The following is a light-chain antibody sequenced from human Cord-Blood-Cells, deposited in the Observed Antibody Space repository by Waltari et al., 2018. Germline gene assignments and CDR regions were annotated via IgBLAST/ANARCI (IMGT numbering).Light chain of an antibody. CDR1: SSNIGSNT. V-gene: IGLV1-44*01. Sequence: QSVLTQPPSASGTPGQRVTISCSGSSSNIGSNTVNWYQQLPGTAPKLLIYSNNPRPSGGPDQFSGSKSGTSASLAISGLQSEDEADYYCAAWDDSLNGWVFGGGTKLTVL. J-gene: IGLJ3*02. CDR2: SNN. CDR3: AAWDDSLNGWV.